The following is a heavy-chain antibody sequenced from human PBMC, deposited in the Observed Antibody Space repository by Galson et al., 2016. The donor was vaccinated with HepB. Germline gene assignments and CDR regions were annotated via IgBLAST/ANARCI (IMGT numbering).Heavy chain of an antibody. CDR2: IKGDGSEK. Sequence: SPRLSCAASGFTFSSYWMTWVRQAPGKGLEYVACIKGDGSEKHYVDSVRGRFTISRDNARNSVSLQMNSLRAEDTAVYYCAKGQHAVMVTKYYDSSGPFDQWGQGTLVTVSS. CDR3: AKGQHAVMVTKYYDSSGPFDQ. V-gene: IGHV3-7*01. CDR1: GFTFSSYW. J-gene: IGHJ4*02. D-gene: IGHD3-22*01.